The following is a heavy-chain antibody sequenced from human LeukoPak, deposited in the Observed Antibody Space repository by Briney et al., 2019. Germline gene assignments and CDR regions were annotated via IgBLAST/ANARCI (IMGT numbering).Heavy chain of an antibody. CDR1: GFTFSSYS. CDR2: ISSSSSHI. V-gene: IGHV3-21*01. CDR3: ARSSGSFGIDV. J-gene: IGHJ6*04. Sequence: GGSLRLSCAASGFTFSSYSMNWVRQAPGKGLEWVSAISSSSSHIYHADSVKGRFTISRDNGKNSLYLQMNSLRAEDTAVYYCARSSGSFGIDVWGKGTTVTVSS. D-gene: IGHD6-19*01.